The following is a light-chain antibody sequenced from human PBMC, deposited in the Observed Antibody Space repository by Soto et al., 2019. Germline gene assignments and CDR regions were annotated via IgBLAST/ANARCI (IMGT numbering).Light chain of an antibody. CDR2: GAS. J-gene: IGKJ1*01. Sequence: EIVMTQSPATLSVSPGERATLSCRASQSVSSNLAWYQQKHGQAARLLIYGASTRATGIPARFSGSGSGTQVTLTISRLQSEDLEVYYCQKYNNLPPCTFGQGTKVEIK. CDR3: QKYNNLPPCT. V-gene: IGKV3-15*01. CDR1: QSVSSN.